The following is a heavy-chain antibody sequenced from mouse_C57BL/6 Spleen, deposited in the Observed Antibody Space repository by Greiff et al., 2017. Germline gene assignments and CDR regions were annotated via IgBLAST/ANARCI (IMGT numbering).Heavy chain of an antibody. CDR3: ATSYYSNPGDFAY. Sequence: QVQLQQSGAELAKPGASVKLSCKASGYTFTSYWMHWVKQRPGQGLEWIGYINPSSGYTKYNQKFKDKATLTADKSSSTAYMQLISLTYEDSAVYYCATSYYSNPGDFAYWGQGTTLTVSS. V-gene: IGHV1-7*01. D-gene: IGHD2-5*01. CDR2: INPSSGYT. CDR1: GYTFTSYW. J-gene: IGHJ2*01.